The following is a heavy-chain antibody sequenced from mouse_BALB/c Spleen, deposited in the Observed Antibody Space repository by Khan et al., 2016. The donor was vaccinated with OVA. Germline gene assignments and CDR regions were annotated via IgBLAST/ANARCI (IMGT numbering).Heavy chain of an antibody. CDR2: ISYSGRT. V-gene: IGHV3-2*02. CDR3: ARAVTITTVVATDFDY. D-gene: IGHD1-1*01. J-gene: IGHJ2*01. CDR1: GYSITSDYA. Sequence: EVQLQESGPGLVKPSQSLSLTCTVTGYSITSDYAWNWIRQFPGNKLEWMGYISYSGRTSYHPSLKSRISITRDTSKNQFFLQLTSVTTEDTATYYCARAVTITTVVATDFDYWGQGTTLTVSS.